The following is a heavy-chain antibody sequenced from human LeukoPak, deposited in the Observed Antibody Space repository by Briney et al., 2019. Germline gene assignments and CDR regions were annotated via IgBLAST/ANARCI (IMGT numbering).Heavy chain of an antibody. Sequence: PSETLSLTCTVSGGSISSSSFYWGWIRQPPGKGLEWIGSIYYSGSTYYNPSLKSRVTISVDTSKNQFSLKLSSVTAADTAVYYCARGISGYSSSWYYWGTGDFFDYWGQGTLVTVSS. CDR2: IYYSGST. CDR3: ARGISGYSSSWYYWGTGDFFDY. V-gene: IGHV4-39*07. D-gene: IGHD6-13*01. J-gene: IGHJ4*02. CDR1: GGSISSSSFY.